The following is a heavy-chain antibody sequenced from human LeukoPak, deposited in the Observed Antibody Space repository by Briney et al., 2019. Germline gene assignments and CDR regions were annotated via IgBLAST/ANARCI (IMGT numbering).Heavy chain of an antibody. CDR3: ARDQEGFDY. Sequence: GASVKVSCKAFGYTFTSYYIHWVRQAPGQGLEWMGMIYPRDGSTSYAQKFQGRVTVTRDTSTSTVHMELSGLRSEDTAVYYCARDQEGFDYWGQGTLVTVSS. CDR2: IYPRDGST. V-gene: IGHV1-46*01. CDR1: GYTFTSYY. J-gene: IGHJ4*02.